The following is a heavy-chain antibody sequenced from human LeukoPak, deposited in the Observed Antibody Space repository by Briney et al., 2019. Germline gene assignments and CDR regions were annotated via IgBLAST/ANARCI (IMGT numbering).Heavy chain of an antibody. CDR1: GFTVSSKY. D-gene: IGHD4-23*01. CDR2: IYTGGNT. CDR3: ARGLVTTVVFFDY. V-gene: IGHV3-66*01. Sequence: GGSLRLSCAASGFTVSSKYMSWVRQAPGKGLEWVSVIYTGGNTYYADSVKGRFTISRDNSKNTLYLQMNSLRADDTAVYFCARGLVTTVVFFDYWGQGTLVTVSS. J-gene: IGHJ4*02.